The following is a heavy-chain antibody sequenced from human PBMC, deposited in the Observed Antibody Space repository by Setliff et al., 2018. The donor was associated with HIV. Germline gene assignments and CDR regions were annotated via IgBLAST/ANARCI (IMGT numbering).Heavy chain of an antibody. Sequence: GASVKVSCKASGGSFTSYTFSWVRQAPGQGLEWMGRIIPIVTIAHYAEQFVGRVTIPADKSTSTTYMEVSSLRSEDTAVYYCARERPGDHYESTGYQLADWFDPWGQGTLVTVSS. CDR1: GGSFTSYT. CDR3: ARERPGDHYESTGYQLADWFDP. D-gene: IGHD3-22*01. J-gene: IGHJ5*02. V-gene: IGHV1-69*04. CDR2: IIPIVTIA.